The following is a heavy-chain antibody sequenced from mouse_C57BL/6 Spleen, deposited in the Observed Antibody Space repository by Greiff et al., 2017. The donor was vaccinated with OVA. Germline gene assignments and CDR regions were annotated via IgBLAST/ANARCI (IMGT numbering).Heavy chain of an antibody. CDR3: TTWDGSFAY. Sequence: VQLKQSGAELVRPGASVKLSCTASGFNIKDDYMHWVKQRPEQGLEWIGWIDPENGDTEYASKFQGKATITADTSSNTAYLQLSSLTSEDTAVYYCTTWDGSFAYWGQGTLVTVSA. J-gene: IGHJ3*01. CDR2: IDPENGDT. V-gene: IGHV14-4*01. CDR1: GFNIKDDY. D-gene: IGHD2-3*01.